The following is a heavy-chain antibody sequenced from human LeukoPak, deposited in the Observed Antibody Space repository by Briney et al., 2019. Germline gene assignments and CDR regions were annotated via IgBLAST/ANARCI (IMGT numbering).Heavy chain of an antibody. V-gene: IGHV4-31*03. CDR1: GGSISSGGYY. D-gene: IGHD3-3*01. Sequence: SESLSLTCTVSGGSISSGGYYWSWIRQHPGKGLEWIGYIYYSGSTYYNPSLKSRVTISVDTSKNQFSLKLSSVTAADTAVYYCARDLRGAFDYWGQGTLVTVSS. J-gene: IGHJ4*02. CDR3: ARDLRGAFDY. CDR2: IYYSGST.